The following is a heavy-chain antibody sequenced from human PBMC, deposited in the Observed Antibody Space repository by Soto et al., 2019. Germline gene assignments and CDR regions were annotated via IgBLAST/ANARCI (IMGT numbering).Heavy chain of an antibody. V-gene: IGHV4-30-2*01. Sequence: SETLSLTCEVSGGSISSGGYSWTWIRQPPGKGLERIGDIDYSGSTYYNPSLRSRVTISLVRSKTRFSLKLTSVTAADTAVYYCARSGNTVIDSWGHGTLVTV. CDR3: ARSGNTVIDS. D-gene: IGHD4-17*01. J-gene: IGHJ5*01. CDR1: GGSISSGGYS. CDR2: IDYSGST.